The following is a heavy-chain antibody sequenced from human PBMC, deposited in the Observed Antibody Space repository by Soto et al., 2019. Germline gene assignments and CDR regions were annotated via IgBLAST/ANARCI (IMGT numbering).Heavy chain of an antibody. D-gene: IGHD3-22*01. CDR1: GGSISSYY. Sequence: QVQLQESGPGLVKPSETLSLTCTVSGGSISSYYWSWIRQPPGKGLEWIGYIYYSGSTNYNPSLQSRVTISVDTSKNQFSLKLSSVTAADTAVYYCARDYSSHYDYYGMDVWGQGTTVTVSS. CDR3: ARDYSSHYDYYGMDV. CDR2: IYYSGST. J-gene: IGHJ6*02. V-gene: IGHV4-59*01.